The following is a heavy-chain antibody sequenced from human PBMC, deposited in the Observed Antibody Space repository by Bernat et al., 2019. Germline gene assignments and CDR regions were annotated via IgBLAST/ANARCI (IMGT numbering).Heavy chain of an antibody. Sequence: QVQLVQSGAEVKTPGASVKVSCKASGYTFTAYCIHWVRQAPGQWLEWMGWINPNTGGTNFAQNFQGRVTMTRETSISTTYMELSSLRSDDTALYYCARGPNNYYASESRFDPWGQGTLVTVSS. J-gene: IGHJ5*02. CDR2: INPNTGGT. CDR1: GYTFTAYC. D-gene: IGHD3-10*01. V-gene: IGHV1-2*02. CDR3: ARGPNNYYASESRFDP.